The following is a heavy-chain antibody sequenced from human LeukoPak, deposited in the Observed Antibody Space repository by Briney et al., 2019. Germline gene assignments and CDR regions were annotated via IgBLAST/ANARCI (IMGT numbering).Heavy chain of an antibody. V-gene: IGHV3-23*01. Sequence: PGGSLGLSCAASGFTFSSYAMSWVRQAPGKGLEWVSAISGSGGSTYYADSVKGRFTISRDNSKNTLYLQMNSLRAEDTAVYYCAKDRLRYLDWLPFDYWGQGTLVTVSS. J-gene: IGHJ4*02. CDR3: AKDRLRYLDWLPFDY. D-gene: IGHD3-9*01. CDR1: GFTFSSYA. CDR2: ISGSGGST.